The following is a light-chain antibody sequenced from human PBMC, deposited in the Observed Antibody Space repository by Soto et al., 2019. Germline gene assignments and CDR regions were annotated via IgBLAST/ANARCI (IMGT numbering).Light chain of an antibody. J-gene: IGKJ4*01. V-gene: IGKV3-15*01. Sequence: EIVMTQSPATLSVSPGERATLSCRASQGIGGTLAWYQQKPGHSPRLLIYDTVIRATGVPARFSGSVSGTEFTLPITSLQSEDFAIYYCQHYTNWPLTFGGGTRVESK. CDR3: QHYTNWPLT. CDR2: DTV. CDR1: QGIGGT.